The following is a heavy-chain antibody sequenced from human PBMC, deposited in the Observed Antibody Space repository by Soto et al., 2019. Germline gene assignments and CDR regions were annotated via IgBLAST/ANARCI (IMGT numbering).Heavy chain of an antibody. CDR3: TRVQRGSQNVYYFDY. Sequence: PGGSLRLSCAASGFTFSGSAMHWVRQASGKGLEWVGRIRSKANSYATAYAASVKGRFTISRDDSKNTAYLQMNSLKTEDTAVYYCTRVQRGSQNVYYFDYWGQGTLVTVSS. CDR1: GFTFSGSA. J-gene: IGHJ4*02. V-gene: IGHV3-73*01. D-gene: IGHD3-10*01. CDR2: IRSKANSYAT.